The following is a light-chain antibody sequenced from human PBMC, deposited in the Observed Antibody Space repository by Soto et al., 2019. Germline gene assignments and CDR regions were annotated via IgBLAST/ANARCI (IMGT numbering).Light chain of an antibody. Sequence: DIVLTQSPGTLSLSPGERATLSCRASQSVSSSFLAWYQQKCGQAPRLLIYGASSRATGIPDRFSGGGSGTDFTLTISRLEPEDFAVYYCQQYGVSPFTFGPGTKVDFK. CDR1: QSVSSSF. CDR2: GAS. V-gene: IGKV3-20*01. CDR3: QQYGVSPFT. J-gene: IGKJ3*01.